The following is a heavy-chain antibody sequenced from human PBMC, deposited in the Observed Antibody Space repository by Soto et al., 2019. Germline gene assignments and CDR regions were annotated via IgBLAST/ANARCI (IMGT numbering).Heavy chain of an antibody. J-gene: IGHJ4*02. V-gene: IGHV4-59*01. CDR2: IYYSGST. CDR1: GGSISSYC. CDR3: ARSNPPRRGKAFGY. D-gene: IGHD2-8*01. Sequence: SETLSLTCTVSGGSISSYCWSWIRQPPGKGLEWIGYIYYSGSTNYNPSLKSRVTISVDTSKNQFSLKLSSATAADTAVYYCARSNPPRRGKAFGYWGQGTLVTVSS.